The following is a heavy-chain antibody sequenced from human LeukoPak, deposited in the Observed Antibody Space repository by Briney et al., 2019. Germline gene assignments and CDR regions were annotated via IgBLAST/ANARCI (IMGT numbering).Heavy chain of an antibody. D-gene: IGHD6-13*01. CDR3: AKSRGYSNTSPFDY. J-gene: IGHJ4*02. CDR2: ISGSGGNT. CDR1: GFTFGNYA. V-gene: IGHV3-23*01. Sequence: GGSLRLSCGASGFTFGNYAMSWVRQAPGKGLEWVSGISGSGGNTYYADSVKGRFTISRDNSRNTLYLQMNSLTAEDTAVYYCAKSRGYSNTSPFDYWGQGTLVAVSS.